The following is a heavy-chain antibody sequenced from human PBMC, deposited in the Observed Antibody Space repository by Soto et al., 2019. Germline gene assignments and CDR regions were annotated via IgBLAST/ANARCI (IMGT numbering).Heavy chain of an antibody. CDR1: GYSFTVYY. J-gene: IGHJ4*02. D-gene: IGHD3-16*01. CDR3: ARDLYAISDYVWGSVLRFDS. V-gene: IGHV1-2*02. CDR2: INPNSGDT. Sequence: ASVKVSCRASGYSFTVYYIQWVRQAPGQGLEWMGWINPNSGDTNYPQKFHGRVTMTRNTSIAKAYMELSSLTSDDTAVYYCARDLYAISDYVWGSVLRFDSWGQGTLVTVSS.